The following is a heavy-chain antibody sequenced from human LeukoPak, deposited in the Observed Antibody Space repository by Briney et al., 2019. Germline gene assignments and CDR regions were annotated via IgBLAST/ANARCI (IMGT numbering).Heavy chain of an antibody. V-gene: IGHV1-2*02. Sequence: ASVKVSCTASGYTFTGYYMHWVRQAPGQGLEWMGWINPNSGGTNYAQNFQGRVTMTRDTSITTAYMELSRLRSDDTAVYYCARDPAQNIAVAADFDYWGQGTLVTVSS. J-gene: IGHJ4*02. D-gene: IGHD6-19*01. CDR1: GYTFTGYY. CDR3: ARDPAQNIAVAADFDY. CDR2: INPNSGGT.